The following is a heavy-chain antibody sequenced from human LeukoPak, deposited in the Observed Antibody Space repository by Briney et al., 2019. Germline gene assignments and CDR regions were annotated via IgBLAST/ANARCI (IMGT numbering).Heavy chain of an antibody. CDR3: ARPDVDYRYFDL. V-gene: IGHV1-2*02. Sequence: ASVKVSCKASGYTFTAYYMHWVRQAPGQELEWMGWINPISGGTIFAQKFQGRVTLTRDTSISTAYMELNSLRSDDTAVYYCARPDVDYRYFDLWGRGTLVIVSS. CDR2: INPISGGT. J-gene: IGHJ2*01. CDR1: GYTFTAYY. D-gene: IGHD1-14*01.